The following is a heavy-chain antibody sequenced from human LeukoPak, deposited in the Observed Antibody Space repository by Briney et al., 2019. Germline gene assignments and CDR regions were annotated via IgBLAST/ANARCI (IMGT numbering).Heavy chain of an antibody. D-gene: IGHD6-25*01. CDR3: ARSSGTGTFSY. Sequence: SETLSLTCTVSGDSISRSTYYWAWIRQPPGKGLEWIGSVYYGRSPYFNPSLESRATISVDTSVNHFSLKMSSVTAADTAVYYCARSSGTGTFSYWGQGTLVTVSS. CDR2: VYYGRSP. V-gene: IGHV4-39*02. J-gene: IGHJ4*02. CDR1: GDSISRSTYY.